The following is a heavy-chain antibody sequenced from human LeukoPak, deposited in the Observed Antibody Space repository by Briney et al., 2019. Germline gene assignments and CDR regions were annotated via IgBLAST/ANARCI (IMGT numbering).Heavy chain of an antibody. CDR3: ARGGLNYADAFDI. CDR1: GFTFSSYG. V-gene: IGHV3-21*01. Sequence: PGRSLRLSCAASGFTFSSYGMHWVRQAPGKGLEWVSYISSGGSYIYYADSVKGRFTISRDNAENSLYLQMNSLRGEDTAVYYCARGGLNYADAFDIWGQGTMVTVSS. CDR2: ISSGGSYI. J-gene: IGHJ3*02. D-gene: IGHD4-11*01.